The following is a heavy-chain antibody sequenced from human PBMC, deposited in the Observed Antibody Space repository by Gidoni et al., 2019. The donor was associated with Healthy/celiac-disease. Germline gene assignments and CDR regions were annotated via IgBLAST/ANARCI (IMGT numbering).Heavy chain of an antibody. D-gene: IGHD6-19*01. CDR3: AREGGSSGCYDAFDI. Sequence: VQLVETGGGLVKPGGSRRLYWEGWGLTSRSDSMSWCGQDRGRGREWVVAISSSSSYTYYAASVKGRFTISGDNAKNSLSLQMNSLRAEDTAVYYCAREGGSSGCYDAFDIWGQGTMVTVSS. J-gene: IGHJ3*02. CDR1: GLTSRSDS. CDR2: ISSSSSYT. V-gene: IGHV3-21*01.